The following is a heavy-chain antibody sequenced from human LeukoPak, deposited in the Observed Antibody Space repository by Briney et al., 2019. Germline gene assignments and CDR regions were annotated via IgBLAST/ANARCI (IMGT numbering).Heavy chain of an antibody. V-gene: IGHV3-21*04. CDR3: ARERYFDY. J-gene: IGHJ4*02. CDR1: GFTFSSYS. Sequence: GGSLRLSCAASGFTFSSYSMNWVRQAPGKGLEWVSSISSSSSYIYYADSVKGLFTISRDNSKKTLYLQMNSLRAEDTAVYYCARERYFDYWGQGTLVTVSS. CDR2: ISSSSSYI.